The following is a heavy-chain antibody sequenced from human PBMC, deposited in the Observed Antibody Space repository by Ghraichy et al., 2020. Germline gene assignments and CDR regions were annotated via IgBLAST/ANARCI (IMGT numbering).Heavy chain of an antibody. CDR2: ARPYSST. CDR1: KLTSDLYS. D-gene: IGHD6-25*01. CDR3: ARAQRPAAFDI. J-gene: IGHJ4*02. V-gene: IGHV1-2*02. Sequence: ASVKVSCKIGKLTSDLYSRNRMSYAAFRFIKWVGRARPYSSTNYAQRFRGRVTLTSDTSTGTAYMVLSNLRSDDTAIYYCARAQRPAAFDIWGQGTLVT.